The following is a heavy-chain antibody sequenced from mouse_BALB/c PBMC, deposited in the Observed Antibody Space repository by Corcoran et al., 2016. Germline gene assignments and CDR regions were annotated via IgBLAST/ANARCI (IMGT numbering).Heavy chain of an antibody. J-gene: IGHJ4*01. D-gene: IGHD1-1*01. CDR3: ERNYDGRDYAMDY. V-gene: IGHV3-6*02. CDR2: ISYDGSN. Sequence: DVLLQESGPGLVKPSQSLSLTCSVTGYSITSGYYWNWIRQFPGNKLEWMGYISYDGSNNYNPSLKNRIYITSDTSKNQFFLKLNSVTTEDTATYYCERNYDGRDYAMDYWGQGTSVTVSS. CDR1: GYSITSGYY.